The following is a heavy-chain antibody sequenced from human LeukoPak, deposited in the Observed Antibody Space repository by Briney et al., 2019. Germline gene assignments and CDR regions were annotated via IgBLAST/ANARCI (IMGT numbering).Heavy chain of an antibody. CDR1: GGSISSYY. CDR2: IYYSGST. J-gene: IGHJ4*02. V-gene: IGHV4-59*01. Sequence: SETLSLTCTVSGGSISSYYWSWIRQPPGKGLEWIGYIYYSGSTNYNPSLKSRVTISVDTSKNQFSLKLSSVTAADTAVYYCARRKTIFGVEFDYWGQGTLVTVSS. CDR3: ARRKTIFGVEFDY. D-gene: IGHD3-3*01.